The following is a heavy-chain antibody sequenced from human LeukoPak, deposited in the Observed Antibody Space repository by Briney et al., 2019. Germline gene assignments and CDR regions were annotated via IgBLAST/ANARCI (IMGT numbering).Heavy chain of an antibody. CDR1: GFRFSSYA. D-gene: IGHD2-2*01. Sequence: GGSLRLSCAASGFRFSSYAMSWVRQAPGKGLEWVSAISGSGVSTYYADSVKGRFTISRDNSKNTLYLQMNSLRAEDTAVYYCANIVVVPAAMGPWGQGTLVTVSS. J-gene: IGHJ5*02. V-gene: IGHV3-23*01. CDR3: ANIVVVPAAMGP. CDR2: ISGSGVST.